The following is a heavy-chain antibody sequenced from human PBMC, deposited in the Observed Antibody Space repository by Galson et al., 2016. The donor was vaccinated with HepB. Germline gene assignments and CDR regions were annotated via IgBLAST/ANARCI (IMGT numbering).Heavy chain of an antibody. Sequence: SLRLSCAASGFSFSSYWMSWVRQAPGKGLEWVANIKQDGSEKYFLASVKGRFAVSRDNAQTSLYLRMNSLRAGDTAVFYCARQLLTDYWGQGTLVTVPS. D-gene: IGHD2-2*01. V-gene: IGHV3-7*04. CDR1: GFSFSSYW. CDR3: ARQLLTDY. CDR2: IKQDGSEK. J-gene: IGHJ4*02.